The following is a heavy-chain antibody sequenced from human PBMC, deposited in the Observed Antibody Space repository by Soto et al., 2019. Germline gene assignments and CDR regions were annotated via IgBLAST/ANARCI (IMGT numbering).Heavy chain of an antibody. CDR1: GGSISSGGYY. V-gene: IGHV4-31*03. CDR3: VRPNMVSTILSPFAS. J-gene: IGHJ4*02. D-gene: IGHD5-12*01. CDR2: IYYSGST. Sequence: SETLSLTCTVSGGSISSGGYYWSWIRQHPGKGLEWIGYIYYSGSTYYNPSLKSRVTISVDTSRNQFSLKLSSVTAADTAVYYCVRPNMVSTILSPFASWGQGTVVTVSS.